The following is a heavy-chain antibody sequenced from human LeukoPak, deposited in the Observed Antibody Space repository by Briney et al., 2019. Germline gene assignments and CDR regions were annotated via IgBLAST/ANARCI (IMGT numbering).Heavy chain of an antibody. J-gene: IGHJ5*02. V-gene: IGHV7-4-1*02. Sequence: ASVKVSCKASGYTFTSYAMNWVRRAPGQGLEWMGWINTNTGNPTYAQGFTGRFVFSLDTSVSTAYLQISSLKAEDTAVYYCARPVDEVGGNWFDPWGQGTLVTVSS. CDR1: GYTFTSYA. CDR2: INTNTGNP. D-gene: IGHD3-10*01. CDR3: ARPVDEVGGNWFDP.